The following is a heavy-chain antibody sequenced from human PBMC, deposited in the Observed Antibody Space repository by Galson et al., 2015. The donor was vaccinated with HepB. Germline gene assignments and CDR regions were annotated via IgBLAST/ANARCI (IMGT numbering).Heavy chain of an antibody. J-gene: IGHJ5*02. CDR1: GFIFSDYQ. D-gene: IGHD3-10*01. CDR2: ISSSGTTK. V-gene: IGHV3-11*01. Sequence: SLRLSCAASGFIFSDYQMTWIRQAPGQGLECISYISSSGTTKDYAGSVKGRFTISRDNAKNSLYLQMNNLRVDDTAVYYCARAAGWLDPWGQRTRVTVSS. CDR3: ARAAGWLDP.